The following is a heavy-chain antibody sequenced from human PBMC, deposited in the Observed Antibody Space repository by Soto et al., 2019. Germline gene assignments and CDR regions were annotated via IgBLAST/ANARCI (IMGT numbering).Heavy chain of an antibody. J-gene: IGHJ6*02. Sequence: SVKVSCKTSGGTFSIYAISWVRQAPGQGLEWMGGIIPIFGTANYAQKFQGRVTITADESTSTAYMELSSLRSEDTAVYYCAGPPELTRIYYYYGMDVWGQGTTVTVSS. CDR3: AGPPELTRIYYYYGMDV. D-gene: IGHD1-7*01. V-gene: IGHV1-69*13. CDR2: IIPIFGTA. CDR1: GGTFSIYA.